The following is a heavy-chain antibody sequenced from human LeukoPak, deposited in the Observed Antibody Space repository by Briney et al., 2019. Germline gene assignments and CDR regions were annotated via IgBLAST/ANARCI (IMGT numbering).Heavy chain of an antibody. V-gene: IGHV4-38-2*02. J-gene: IGHJ4*02. CDR2: IYHSGKT. CDR1: GYSISSAYY. CDR3: ARDPGVGTTSGFGY. Sequence: SETLSLTCAVSGYSISSAYYWGWTRQPPGKGLEWIGIIYHSGKTYYNPSLQSRVSISIDTSKNQLSLKLSSVTAADTAVYYCARDPGVGTTSGFGYWGQGTLVTVSS. D-gene: IGHD1-26*01.